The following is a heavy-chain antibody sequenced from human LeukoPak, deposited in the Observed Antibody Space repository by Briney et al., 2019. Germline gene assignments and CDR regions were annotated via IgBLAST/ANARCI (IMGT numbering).Heavy chain of an antibody. CDR1: GFTFDDYA. CDR2: ISWNSGSI. CDR3: AKDPGYSYGHPYYFDY. Sequence: GGSLRLSCAASGFTFDDYAMHWVRQAPGKGLEWVSGISWNSGSIGYADSVKGRFTISRDNAKNSLYLQMNGLRAEDTALYYCAKDPGYSYGHPYYFDYWGQGTLVTVSS. D-gene: IGHD5-18*01. V-gene: IGHV3-9*01. J-gene: IGHJ4*02.